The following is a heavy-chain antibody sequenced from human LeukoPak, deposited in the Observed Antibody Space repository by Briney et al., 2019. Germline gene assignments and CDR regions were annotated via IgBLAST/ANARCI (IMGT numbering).Heavy chain of an antibody. V-gene: IGHV3-74*01. Sequence: GGSLRLSCAASGFTFSSYWMHWVRQGPGKGLVWVSRITSDGSSTNYADSVKGRFTISRDNAKNTLYLQMNSLRAEDTSVYYCASAGTRNGAFDIWGQGTMVTVSS. D-gene: IGHD1-1*01. CDR3: ASAGTRNGAFDI. CDR1: GFTFSSYW. J-gene: IGHJ3*02. CDR2: ITSDGSST.